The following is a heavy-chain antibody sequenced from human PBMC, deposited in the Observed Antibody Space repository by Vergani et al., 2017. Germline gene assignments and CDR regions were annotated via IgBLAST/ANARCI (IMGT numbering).Heavy chain of an antibody. CDR1: GYTFTSYD. J-gene: IGHJ4*02. D-gene: IGHD3-22*01. V-gene: IGHV1-8*01. CDR3: ARAGRYYYDSSGKGDFDY. CDR2: MNPNSGNT. Sequence: QVQLVQSGAEVKKPGASVKVSCKASGYTFTSYDINWVRQATGQGLEWMGWMNPNSGNTGYAQKFQGRVTMTRNTSISTAYMELSSLRSEDTAVYYCARAGRYYYDSSGKGDFDYWGQGTLVTVSS.